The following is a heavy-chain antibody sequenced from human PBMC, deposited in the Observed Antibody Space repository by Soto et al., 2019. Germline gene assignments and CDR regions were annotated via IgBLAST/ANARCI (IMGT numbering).Heavy chain of an antibody. J-gene: IGHJ4*02. D-gene: IGHD3-22*01. V-gene: IGHV3-23*01. CDR3: AKGLPYYYDSSGYSPNFDY. Sequence: GGSLRLSCAASGFTFSSYAMSWVRQAPGKGLEWVSAISGSGGSTYYADSVKGRFTISRDNSKNTLYLQMNSLRAEDTAVYYCAKGLPYYYDSSGYSPNFDYWGQGTLVTVSS. CDR1: GFTFSSYA. CDR2: ISGSGGST.